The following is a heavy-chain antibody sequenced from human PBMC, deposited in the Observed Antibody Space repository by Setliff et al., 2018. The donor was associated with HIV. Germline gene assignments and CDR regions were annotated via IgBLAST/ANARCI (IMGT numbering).Heavy chain of an antibody. CDR1: GVSISNYY. Sequence: SETLSLTCTVSGVSISNYYWSWIRQPPGKGLEWIGYMYYSGNTNYNPSLKSRVTISVDTSKSQFSLKLNSVTAADTAVYYCARGDGSDSGIYFDSWGQGTLVTVS. CDR2: MYYSGNT. D-gene: IGHD4-17*01. V-gene: IGHV4-59*01. CDR3: ARGDGSDSGIYFDS. J-gene: IGHJ4*02.